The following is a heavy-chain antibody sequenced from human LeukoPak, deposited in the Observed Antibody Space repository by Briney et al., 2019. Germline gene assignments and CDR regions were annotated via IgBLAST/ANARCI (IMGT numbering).Heavy chain of an antibody. CDR3: AKESPYSSGWYGAFDI. Sequence: PGGSLRLSCAASRFTFSAYSMNWVRQAPGKGPEWVSYINRGSDTSFYADSVKGRFTISRDNAKNSLYLQMNSLRAEDTALYYCAKESPYSSGWYGAFDIWGQGTMVTVSS. CDR1: RFTFSAYS. CDR2: INRGSDTS. D-gene: IGHD6-19*01. J-gene: IGHJ3*02. V-gene: IGHV3-48*04.